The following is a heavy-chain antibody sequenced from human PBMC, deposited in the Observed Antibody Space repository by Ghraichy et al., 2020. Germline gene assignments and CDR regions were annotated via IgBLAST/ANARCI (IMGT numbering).Heavy chain of an antibody. J-gene: IGHJ4*02. CDR3: ARDNDQGRMASGSPVGL. V-gene: IGHV1-2*06. Sequence: ASVKVSCKASGYTFTAYYVSWVRQAPGQGLEWMGRINPNTGDTDYTQKFRGRVAMTRDTSTNTVYMELSRLISGDTAVYYCARDNDQGRMASGSPVGLWGQGTLVIVSS. CDR2: INPNTGDT. CDR1: GYTFTAYY. D-gene: IGHD6-19*01.